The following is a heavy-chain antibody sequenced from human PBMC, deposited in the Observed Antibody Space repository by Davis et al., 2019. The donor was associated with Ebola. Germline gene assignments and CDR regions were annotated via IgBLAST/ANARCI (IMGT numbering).Heavy chain of an antibody. Sequence: AASVKVSCKASGYTFTSYVLHWVRQAPGQRPEWVGWINAANGDTSYSQKFQGRVTITRDTSASTAYMELRSLRSDDTAVYYCARAQFPTTSDHWGQGTLVTVSS. CDR1: GYTFTSYV. V-gene: IGHV1-3*01. J-gene: IGHJ4*02. CDR2: INAANGDT. CDR3: ARAQFPTTSDH. D-gene: IGHD1-1*01.